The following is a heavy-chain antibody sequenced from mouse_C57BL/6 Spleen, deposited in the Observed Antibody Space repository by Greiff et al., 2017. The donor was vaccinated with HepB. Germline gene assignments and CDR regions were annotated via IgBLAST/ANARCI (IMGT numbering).Heavy chain of an antibody. D-gene: IGHD4-1*01. J-gene: IGHJ3*01. CDR3: ARDAVGLFAY. V-gene: IGHV5-4*01. CDR2: ISDGGSYT. Sequence: EVMLVESGGGLVKPGGSLKLSCAASGFTFSSYAMSWVRQTPEKRLEWVATISDGGSYTYYPDNVKGRFTISRDNAKNNLYLQMSHLKSEDTAMYYCARDAVGLFAYWGQGTLVTVSA. CDR1: GFTFSSYA.